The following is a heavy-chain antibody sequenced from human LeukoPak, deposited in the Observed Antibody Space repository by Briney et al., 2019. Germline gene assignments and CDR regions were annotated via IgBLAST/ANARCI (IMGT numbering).Heavy chain of an antibody. CDR1: GFTVSTNF. Sequence: GGSLRLSCAASGFTVSTNFMAWVRQAPGQGLEWLSVIHSGGSSEYADSVKGRFTISRDTSKNTVYLQMNSLRAEDTAVYYCARDHLYDSSGFPYDAFDIWGQGTMVTVSS. J-gene: IGHJ3*02. D-gene: IGHD3-22*01. V-gene: IGHV3-53*01. CDR3: ARDHLYDSSGFPYDAFDI. CDR2: IHSGGSS.